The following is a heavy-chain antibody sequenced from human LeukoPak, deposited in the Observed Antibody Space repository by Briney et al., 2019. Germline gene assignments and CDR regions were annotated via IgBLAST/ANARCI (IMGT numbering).Heavy chain of an antibody. CDR3: AKHFTYYYDSSGPGYYFDY. D-gene: IGHD3-22*01. CDR1: GFTFDDYA. J-gene: IGHJ4*02. CDR2: ISWNSGSI. Sequence: GGSLRLSCAASGFTFDDYAMHWVRQAPGKGLEWVSGISWNSGSIGYADSVKGRFTISRDNAKNSLYLQMNSLRAEDTALYYCAKHFTYYYDSSGPGYYFDYWGQGTLVTVSS. V-gene: IGHV3-9*01.